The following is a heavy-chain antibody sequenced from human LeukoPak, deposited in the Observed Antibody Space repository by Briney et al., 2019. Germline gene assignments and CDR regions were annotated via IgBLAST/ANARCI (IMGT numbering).Heavy chain of an antibody. D-gene: IGHD3-10*01. CDR1: GFTFSSYG. CDR3: AKDQVGYDYYGSGSYYNDEDY. CDR2: ISYDGSNK. J-gene: IGHJ4*02. V-gene: IGHV3-30*18. Sequence: PGRSLRLSCAASGFTFSSYGMRWVRQAPGKGLEWVAVISYDGSNKYYADSVKGRFTISRDNSKNTLYLQMNSLRAEDTAVYYCAKDQVGYDYYGSGSYYNDEDYWGQGTLVTVSS.